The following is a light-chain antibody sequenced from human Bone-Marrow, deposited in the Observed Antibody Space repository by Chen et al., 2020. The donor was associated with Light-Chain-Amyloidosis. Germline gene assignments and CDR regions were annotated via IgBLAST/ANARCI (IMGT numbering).Light chain of an antibody. Sequence: EIVMTQSPATLSVSPGERATLSCRASQSVSSNLAWYQQKPGQAPRLLIYGASTRATGIPARFSGSGSGTDFTLTINSIEAEDFAVYSCQQYNQWPKTFGRGTKVEI. CDR3: QQYNQWPKT. CDR2: GAS. CDR1: QSVSSN. V-gene: IGKV3-15*01. J-gene: IGKJ1*01.